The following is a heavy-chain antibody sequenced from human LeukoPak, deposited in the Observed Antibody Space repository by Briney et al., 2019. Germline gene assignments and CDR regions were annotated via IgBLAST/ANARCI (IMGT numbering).Heavy chain of an antibody. D-gene: IGHD3-3*01. CDR1: GFTLSSRW. CDR2: INRDGSEK. V-gene: IGHV3-7*03. Sequence: GVSLRLSCVVSGFTLSSRWMMWVRQAPGEGLEWMTNINRDGSEKNYVDSVKCRFTITRDNAENSLYLQMNSLKVEDSAIYYCATYDSWSGYNIAYWGQGTLVTVSS. CDR3: ATYDSWSGYNIAY. J-gene: IGHJ4*02.